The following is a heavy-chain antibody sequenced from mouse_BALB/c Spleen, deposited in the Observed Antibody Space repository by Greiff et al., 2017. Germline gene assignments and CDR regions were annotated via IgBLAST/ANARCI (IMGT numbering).Heavy chain of an antibody. CDR1: GFSLTSYG. V-gene: IGHV2-2*02. J-gene: IGHJ4*01. CDR2: IWSGGST. CDR3: ARPLYYYGSSYDAMDY. Sequence: QVQLQQSGPGLVQPSQSLSITCTVSGFSLTSYGVHWVRQSPGKGLEWLGVIWSGGSTDYNAAFISRLSISKDNSKSQVFFKMNSLQANDTAIYYCARPLYYYGSSYDAMDYWGQGTSVTVSS. D-gene: IGHD1-1*01.